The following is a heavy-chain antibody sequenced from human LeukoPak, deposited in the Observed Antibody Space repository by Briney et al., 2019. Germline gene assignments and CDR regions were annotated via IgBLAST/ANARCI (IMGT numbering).Heavy chain of an antibody. Sequence: GGSLRLSCAASGFTFRSFGMHWVRQAPGKGLEWVAVIYSDRSTYYADSVKGRFTISRDNSKNTLYLQMNSLRAEDTAVYYCAREGPGTTFDYWGQGTLVTVSS. J-gene: IGHJ4*02. CDR3: AREGPGTTFDY. V-gene: IGHV3-66*01. CDR1: GFTFRSFG. CDR2: IYSDRST. D-gene: IGHD1-1*01.